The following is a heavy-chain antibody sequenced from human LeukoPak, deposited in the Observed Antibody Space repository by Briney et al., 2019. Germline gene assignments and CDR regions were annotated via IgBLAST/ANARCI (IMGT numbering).Heavy chain of an antibody. D-gene: IGHD6-13*01. CDR1: GGSISSSSYY. CDR2: IYYSGST. V-gene: IGHV4-39*02. Sequence: SETLSLTCTVSGGSISSSSYYWGWIRQPPGKGLDWIGSIYYSGSTYYNPSLKSRVTISVDTSKNQFSLKLSSVTAADTAVYYCARDILATSIAAPYYWGQGTLVTVSS. CDR3: ARDILATSIAAPYY. J-gene: IGHJ4*02.